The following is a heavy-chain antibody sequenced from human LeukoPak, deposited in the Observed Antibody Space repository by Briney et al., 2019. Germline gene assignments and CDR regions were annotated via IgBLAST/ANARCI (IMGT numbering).Heavy chain of an antibody. CDR3: AREAYCSGGSCYPRRVYFDY. CDR1: GGSISSGDYY. D-gene: IGHD2-15*01. Sequence: SETLSLTCTGSGGSISSGDYYWSWIRQPPGKGLEWIGRIYTSGSTNYNPSLKSRVTVSVATTKNQFSLKLSSVTAAGTAVYFCAREAYCSGGSCYPRRVYFDYWGQGTLVTVSS. V-gene: IGHV4-61*02. CDR2: IYTSGST. J-gene: IGHJ4*02.